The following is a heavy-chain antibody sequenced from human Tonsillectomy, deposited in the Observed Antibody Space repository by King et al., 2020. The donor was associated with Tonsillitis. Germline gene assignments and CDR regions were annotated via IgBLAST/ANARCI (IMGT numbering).Heavy chain of an antibody. CDR3: VRALVATPLEGDWYFDL. J-gene: IGHJ2*01. CDR1: GGSISSGGYS. V-gene: IGHV4-30-2*01. D-gene: IGHD5-12*01. CDR2: IYHSGST. Sequence: HLQLQESGSGLVKPSQTLSLTCAVSGGSISSGGYSWSWIRQPPGKGLEWIGYIYHSGSTYYNPSLKSRVTTSVDRSKNQFSLKLSSVTAADTAVYYCVRALVATPLEGDWYFDLWGRGTLVTVSS.